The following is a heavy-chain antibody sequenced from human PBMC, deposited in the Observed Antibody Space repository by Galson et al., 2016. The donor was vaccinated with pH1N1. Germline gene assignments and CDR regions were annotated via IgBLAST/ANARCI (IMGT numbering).Heavy chain of an antibody. Sequence: ETLSLTCAVYGGSFRGYYWSWIRQSPEKGLEWIGEINHGGSTNYNPSLEGRVALSLDTSTNQFSLRLMAVTAADTAVYFCARHSTSGFPTIEVAARRRPFDVWGQGTLVTVSS. J-gene: IGHJ3*01. CDR2: INHGGST. CDR1: GGSFRGYY. CDR3: ARHSTSGFPTIEVAARRRPFDV. D-gene: IGHD6-19*01. V-gene: IGHV4-34*01.